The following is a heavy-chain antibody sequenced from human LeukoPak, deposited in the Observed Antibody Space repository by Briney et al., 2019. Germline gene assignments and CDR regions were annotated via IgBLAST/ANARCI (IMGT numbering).Heavy chain of an antibody. CDR3: AHNRFGVRWFDP. D-gene: IGHD3-10*01. V-gene: IGHV4-34*01. CDR2: INHSGST. Sequence: SETLSLTCAVYGGSFSGYYWSWIRQPPGKGLEWIGEINHSGSTNYNPSLKSRVTMSVDTSKNQFSLKLSSVTAADTAVYYCAHNRFGVRWFDPWGQGTLVTVSS. CDR1: GGSFSGYY. J-gene: IGHJ5*02.